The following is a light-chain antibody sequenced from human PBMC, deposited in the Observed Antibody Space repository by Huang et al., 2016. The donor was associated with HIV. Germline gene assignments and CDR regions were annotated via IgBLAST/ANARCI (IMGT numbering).Light chain of an antibody. Sequence: DIQMTQYPSSLSASVGDRVTITCRASQDINNYLVWYQQKAGQVPKLLIYAASSLPTGVPSRFSGSGSGTDFTLSITSLQPEDVAIYYCQKYDSVPRTFGQGTKVDIK. CDR2: AAS. CDR1: QDINNY. J-gene: IGKJ1*01. CDR3: QKYDSVPRT. V-gene: IGKV1-27*01.